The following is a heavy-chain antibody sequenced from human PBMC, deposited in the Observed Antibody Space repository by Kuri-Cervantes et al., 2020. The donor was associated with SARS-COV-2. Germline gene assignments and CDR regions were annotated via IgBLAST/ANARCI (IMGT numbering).Heavy chain of an antibody. Sequence: ASVKVSCKASGYTFITYGISWVRQAPGQGLEWLGWISVWNRNTDYAQKVQGRVTLTTDTSTSTAYMELRSLRSDDTAVYFCARGYYSHFDYWGQGTLVTVSS. V-gene: IGHV1-18*04. D-gene: IGHD1-26*01. CDR1: GYTFITYG. J-gene: IGHJ4*02. CDR2: ISVWNRNT. CDR3: ARGYYSHFDY.